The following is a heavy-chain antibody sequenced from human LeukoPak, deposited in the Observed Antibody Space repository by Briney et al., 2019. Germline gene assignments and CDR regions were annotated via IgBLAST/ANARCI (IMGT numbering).Heavy chain of an antibody. D-gene: IGHD3-3*01. CDR2: ISGSGGST. V-gene: IGHV3-23*01. Sequence: GGSQRLSCAASGFTFSSYAMSWVRQAPGKGLEWVSAISGSGGSTYYADSVKGRFTISRDNSKNTLYLQMNGLRAEDTAVYYCATQDHYDFWSGYWPLDYWGQGTLVTVSS. CDR1: GFTFSSYA. CDR3: ATQDHYDFWSGYWPLDY. J-gene: IGHJ4*02.